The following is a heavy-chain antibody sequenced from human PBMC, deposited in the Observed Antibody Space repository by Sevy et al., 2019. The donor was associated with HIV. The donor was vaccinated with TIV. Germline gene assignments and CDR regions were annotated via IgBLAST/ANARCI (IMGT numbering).Heavy chain of an antibody. Sequence: GGSLRLSCVVSGITFSTSGMHWVRQAPGKGLEWVAVISYHGRDKFYADSVKGRSTISRDNPKNILYLQMVSLRAEDTAVYSCAKDFTGYNGMDVWGQGTMVTVSS. J-gene: IGHJ6*02. CDR2: ISYHGRDK. CDR3: AKDFTGYNGMDV. V-gene: IGHV3-30*18. CDR1: GITFSTSG. D-gene: IGHD3-9*01.